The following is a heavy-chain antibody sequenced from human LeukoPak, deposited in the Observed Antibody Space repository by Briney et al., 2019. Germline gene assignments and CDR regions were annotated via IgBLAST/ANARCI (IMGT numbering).Heavy chain of an antibody. CDR1: GGSISSSSYY. V-gene: IGHV4-39*07. Sequence: SETLSLTCTVSGGSISSSSYYWGWIRQPPGKGLEWIGSIYYSGSTYYNPSLKSRVTISVDTSKNQFSLKLSSVTAADTAVYYCASGYYDFWRALFDYWGQGTLVTVSS. CDR2: IYYSGST. J-gene: IGHJ4*02. CDR3: ASGYYDFWRALFDY. D-gene: IGHD3-3*01.